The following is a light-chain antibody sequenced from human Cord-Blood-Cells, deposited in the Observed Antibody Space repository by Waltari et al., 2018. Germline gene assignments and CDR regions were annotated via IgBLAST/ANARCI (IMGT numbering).Light chain of an antibody. CDR3: SSYTSSSTYV. J-gene: IGLJ1*01. CDR1: SSAVGGSNY. V-gene: IGLV2-14*01. CDR2: EVS. Sequence: QSALTQPASVSGSPGQSITIPCTGTSSAVGGSNYVSWYQKHPGKAPKLMIYEVSNRPSGVSNRFSGSKSGNTASLTISGLQAEDEADYYCSSYTSSSTYVFGTGTKVTVL.